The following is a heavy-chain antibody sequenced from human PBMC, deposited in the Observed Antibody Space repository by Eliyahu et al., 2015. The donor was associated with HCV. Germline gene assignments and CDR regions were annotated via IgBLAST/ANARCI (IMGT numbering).Heavy chain of an antibody. J-gene: IGHJ6*03. D-gene: IGHD2-21*01. CDR2: IYWDDDK. CDR3: AHRGVPKGYFFGTKVTHYYYYYMDV. V-gene: IGHV2-5*02. CDR1: GFSLSTSGVG. Sequence: QITLKESGPTLVKPTQTLTLTCTFSGFSLSTSGVGVGWIRQPPGKALEWLALIYWDDDKRYSPSLKSRLTITKDTSKNQVVLTMTNMDPVDTATYYCAHRGVPKGYFFGTKVTHYYYYYMDVWGKGTTVTVSS.